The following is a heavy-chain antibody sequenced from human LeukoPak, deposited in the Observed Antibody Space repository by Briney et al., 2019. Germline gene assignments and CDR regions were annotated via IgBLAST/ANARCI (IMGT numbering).Heavy chain of an antibody. CDR1: GDSVSSINGA. CDR2: TYYRSKWYD. D-gene: IGHD6-19*01. CDR3: ARDVGTSCWYTFDY. Sequence: SQTLSLTCAISGDSVSSINGAWNWIRQSPSRGLEWLGRTYYRSKWYDDYAGFMKGRITISPDTSKNQFSLQLNSVTPEDTAVYYCARDVGTSCWYTFDYWGQGTLVTVSS. V-gene: IGHV6-1*01. J-gene: IGHJ4*02.